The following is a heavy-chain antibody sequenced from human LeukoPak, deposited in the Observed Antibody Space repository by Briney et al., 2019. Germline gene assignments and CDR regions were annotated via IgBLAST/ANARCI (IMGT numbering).Heavy chain of an antibody. V-gene: IGHV1-18*01. D-gene: IGHD3-10*01. CDR1: GYSFTSYC. CDR2: ISAYNGNT. CDR3: TRDDDTMVRGGTYNWFDP. Sequence: SVKVSCMASGYSFTSYCSIWVRQAPGQRLEWIGLISAYNGNTNYAQKLQGRVPMTTDTSPSTDYMELTSLRSDDTAVYYWTRDDDTMVRGGTYNWFDPWGQGTLVTVHS. J-gene: IGHJ5*02.